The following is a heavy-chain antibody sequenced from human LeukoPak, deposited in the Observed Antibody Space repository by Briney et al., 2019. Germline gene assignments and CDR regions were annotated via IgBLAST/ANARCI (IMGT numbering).Heavy chain of an antibody. CDR1: GGSISSYY. CDR2: IYNSENT. V-gene: IGHV4-59*01. D-gene: IGHD3-3*01. J-gene: IGHJ4*02. Sequence: SETLSLTCTVSGGSISSYYWSWIRQPPGKGLECIAYIYNSENTNYNPSLKSRVTMSLDTSKNQFSLKLSSVTAADTALYYCARGKIFGVVEYYFDYWGQGTLVTVSS. CDR3: ARGKIFGVVEYYFDY.